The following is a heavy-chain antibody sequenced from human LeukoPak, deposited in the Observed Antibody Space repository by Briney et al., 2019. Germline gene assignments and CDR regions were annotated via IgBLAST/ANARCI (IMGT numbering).Heavy chain of an antibody. CDR3: ARARPPTPFDY. CDR2: INHSGST. J-gene: IGHJ4*02. V-gene: IGHV4-34*01. Sequence: PSETLSLTCAVYGGSFSDYYWSWIRQPPGKGLGWIGEINHSGSTNYNPSLKSRVTISVDTSKNQFSLKLSSVTAADTAVYYCARARPPTPFDYWGQGTLVTVSS. CDR1: GGSFSDYY.